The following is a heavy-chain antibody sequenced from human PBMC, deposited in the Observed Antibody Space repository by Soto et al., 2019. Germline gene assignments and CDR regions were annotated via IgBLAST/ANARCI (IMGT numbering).Heavy chain of an antibody. CDR2: LYSGGST. CDR1: GFTVSSNY. J-gene: IGHJ3*01. CDR3: ARGATVTDAFDL. Sequence: EVQLVESGGGLVQPGGSLRLSCAASGFTVSSNYMSWVRQAPGKGLEWVSVLYSGGSTYYADSVKGRFTISRDNSKNPVYLQMNSLTAEDTAVYYCARGATVTDAFDLWGQGTAVTVSS. V-gene: IGHV3-66*01. D-gene: IGHD4-17*01.